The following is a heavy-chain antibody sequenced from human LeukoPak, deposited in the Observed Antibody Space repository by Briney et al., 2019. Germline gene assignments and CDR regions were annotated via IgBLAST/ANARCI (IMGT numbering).Heavy chain of an antibody. J-gene: IGHJ4*02. CDR2: INPNSGGT. CDR1: GYTFTGYY. V-gene: IGHV1-2*02. D-gene: IGHD5-18*01. Sequence: ASVKVSCKASGYTFTGYYMHWVRQAPGQGLEWMGWINPNSGGTNYAQKFQGRVTMTRDTSIRTAYMELSRLRSDDTAVYYCARSARRGYSYGYWGYWGQGTLVTVSS. CDR3: ARSARRGYSYGYWGY.